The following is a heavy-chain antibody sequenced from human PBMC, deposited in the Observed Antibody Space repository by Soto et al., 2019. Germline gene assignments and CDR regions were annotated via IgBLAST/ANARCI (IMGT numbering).Heavy chain of an antibody. V-gene: IGHV3-15*01. Sequence: GGSLRLSCAASGFTFSNAWMSWVRQAPGKGLEWVGRIKSKTDGGTTDYAAPVKGRFTISRDDSKNTLYLQMNSLKTEDTAVYYCTTGVGELSSDFDYWGQGTLVTVSS. CDR2: IKSKTDGGTT. CDR1: GFTFSNAW. D-gene: IGHD3-16*02. J-gene: IGHJ4*02. CDR3: TTGVGELSSDFDY.